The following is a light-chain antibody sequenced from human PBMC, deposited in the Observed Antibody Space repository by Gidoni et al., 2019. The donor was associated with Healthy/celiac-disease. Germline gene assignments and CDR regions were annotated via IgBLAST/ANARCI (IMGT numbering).Light chain of an antibody. CDR2: AAS. CDR3: RGT. J-gene: IGKJ2*01. Sequence: EIVLTQSPAALSMPPGERATHSCRASQSVSSYLAWYQQKPGQAPRLLISAASNRATGSPARFSGSGPGTDFTLTVGSLEPEDFAGYYCRGTFGQGTKLEIK. CDR1: QSVSSY. V-gene: IGKV3D-11*02.